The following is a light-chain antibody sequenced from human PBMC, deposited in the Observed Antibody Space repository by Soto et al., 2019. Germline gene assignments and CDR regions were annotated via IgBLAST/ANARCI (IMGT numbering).Light chain of an antibody. J-gene: IGKJ5*01. CDR2: AAS. V-gene: IGKV3-11*01. CDR3: QQHNNWPPIT. CDR1: QSVSSY. Sequence: EIVLTQSPATLSLSPGERATLSCRASQSVSSYLACYQQKPGQAPRLLIYAASNRATGIPARFSGSGSGTEFTLTISSLQSEDFAVYYCQQHNNWPPITFGQGTRLEIK.